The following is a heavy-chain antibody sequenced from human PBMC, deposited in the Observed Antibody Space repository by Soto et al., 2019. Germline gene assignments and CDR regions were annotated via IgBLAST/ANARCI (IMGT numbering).Heavy chain of an antibody. J-gene: IGHJ4*02. CDR2: ISYDGSNK. D-gene: IGHD4-17*01. CDR3: ATVGATVTTFFAADY. CDR1: GFTFSSYG. V-gene: IGHV3-30*03. Sequence: QVQLVESGGGVVQPGRSLRLSCAASGFTFSSYGMHWVRQAPGKGLEWVAVISYDGSNKYYADSVKGRFTISRDNSKNTLYLQMNSLRAEDTAVYYCATVGATVTTFFAADYWGQGTLVTVSS.